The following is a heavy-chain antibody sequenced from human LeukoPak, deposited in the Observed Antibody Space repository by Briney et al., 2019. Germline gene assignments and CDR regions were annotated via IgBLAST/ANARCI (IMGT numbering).Heavy chain of an antibody. CDR3: ARDLFLRSFDP. CDR2: ISAYNGNT. D-gene: IGHD3-22*01. Sequence: GASVKVSCKASGDTFSSYGISWGRQAPGQGLEWMGWISAYNGNTNYAQKLQGRVTMTTDTSTSTAYMELRSLRSDDTAVYYCARDLFLRSFDPWGQGTLVTVSS. V-gene: IGHV1-18*01. CDR1: GDTFSSYG. J-gene: IGHJ5*02.